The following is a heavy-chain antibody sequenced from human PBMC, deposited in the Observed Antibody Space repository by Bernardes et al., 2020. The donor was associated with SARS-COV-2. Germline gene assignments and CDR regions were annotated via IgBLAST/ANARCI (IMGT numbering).Heavy chain of an antibody. V-gene: IGHV1-2*02. D-gene: IGHD2-21*02. CDR3: ARTRTTISTTGIPVDY. CDR2: INPNTGGT. Sequence: ASVKVSCKASGYTFTDYFIHWVRQAPGQRLEWMGWINPNTGGTNYVQKFQGRVTMTRDTSITTAYMELSWLGSDDTAIYYCARTRTTISTTGIPVDYWGQGTLVNVSS. CDR1: GYTFTDYF. J-gene: IGHJ4*02.